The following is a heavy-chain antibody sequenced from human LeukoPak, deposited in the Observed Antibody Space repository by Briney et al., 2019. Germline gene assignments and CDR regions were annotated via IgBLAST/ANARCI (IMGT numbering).Heavy chain of an antibody. J-gene: IGHJ3*02. Sequence: GGSLRLSCAAAGFTVSSNYMSWVRQAPGKGLEWVSVIYSGGSTYYADSVKGRFTISRDNAKNSLYLQMNSLRAEDTALYYCANAVDLLTTVTDVRAFDIWGQGTMVTVSS. CDR2: IYSGGST. V-gene: IGHV3-53*05. D-gene: IGHD4-17*01. CDR1: GFTVSSNY. CDR3: ANAVDLLTTVTDVRAFDI.